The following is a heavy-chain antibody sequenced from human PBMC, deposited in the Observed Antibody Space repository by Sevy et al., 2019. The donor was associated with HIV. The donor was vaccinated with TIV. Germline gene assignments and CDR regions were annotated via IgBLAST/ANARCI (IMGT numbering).Heavy chain of an antibody. V-gene: IGHV3-15*01. Sequence: GGSLRLSCAASGFTFSNAWMSWVRQAPGKGLEWVGRIKSKTDGGTTDDAAPVKGIITISRDDSKNTLYLKMNSLETEDTAFYYCTTDSEKRGLSALLDYWGQGTLVTVSS. CDR1: GFTFSNAW. CDR3: TTDSEKRGLSALLDY. D-gene: IGHD3-10*01. CDR2: IKSKTDGGTT. J-gene: IGHJ4*02.